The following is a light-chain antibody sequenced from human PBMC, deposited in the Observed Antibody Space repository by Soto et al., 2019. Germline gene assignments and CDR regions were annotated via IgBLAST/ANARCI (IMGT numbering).Light chain of an antibody. Sequence: EIVLTQSPATLSLSPGERATLSCRASQSVSSYLAWYQQKPGQAPRLLIYDASNRATGIPARFNGSGSGTDFTLTISSLEPEDFVVYYCQQRSNWPRTFGQGTKVEIK. V-gene: IGKV3-11*01. CDR1: QSVSSY. CDR3: QQRSNWPRT. J-gene: IGKJ1*01. CDR2: DAS.